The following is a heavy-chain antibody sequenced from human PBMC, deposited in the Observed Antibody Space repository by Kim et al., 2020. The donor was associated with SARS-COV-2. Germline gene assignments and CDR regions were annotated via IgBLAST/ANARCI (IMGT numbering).Heavy chain of an antibody. D-gene: IGHD2-15*01. V-gene: IGHV3-23*01. Sequence: YVDSVKGRFTISRDNSKNTLYLQMNSLRSEDTAVYYCAKGGSGSSWSYFYWCHGTPVAVAS. CDR3: AKGGSGSSWSYFY. J-gene: IGHJ4*03.